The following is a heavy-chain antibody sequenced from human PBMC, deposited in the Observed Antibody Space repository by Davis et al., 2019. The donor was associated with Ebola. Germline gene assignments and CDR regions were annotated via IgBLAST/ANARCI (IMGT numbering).Heavy chain of an antibody. CDR2: IKQDGSEK. Sequence: GESLKIPCTDPVITFSSYAMTWVRQAPGKGLEWVANIKQDGSEKHHVDSVKGRFTISRDNAKNLLYLQMNSLRAEDTAVYFCARHPSRREYYYYGMDVWGKGTTVTVSS. J-gene: IGHJ6*04. D-gene: IGHD1-26*01. CDR1: VITFSSYA. CDR3: ARHPSRREYYYYGMDV. V-gene: IGHV3-7*01.